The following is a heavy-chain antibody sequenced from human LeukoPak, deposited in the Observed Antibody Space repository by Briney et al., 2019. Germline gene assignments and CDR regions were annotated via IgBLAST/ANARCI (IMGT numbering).Heavy chain of an antibody. Sequence: SETLSLTCTVSGGSLSRNYWSWIRQPPGKGLEWIGYIKYSGSTNYNPSLKCRVTISVDTSKNQFSLQLSSVTAADTAVYYCARQDHFFDSWGQGTLVTVSS. V-gene: IGHV4-59*08. CDR1: GGSLSRNY. J-gene: IGHJ4*02. CDR3: ARQDHFFDS. CDR2: IKYSGST.